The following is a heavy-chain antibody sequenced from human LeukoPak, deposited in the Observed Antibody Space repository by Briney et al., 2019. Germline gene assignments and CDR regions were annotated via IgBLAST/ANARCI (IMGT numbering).Heavy chain of an antibody. CDR3: ARLLRATITNVDY. J-gene: IGHJ4*02. V-gene: IGHV3-11*03. CDR1: RFSFSDYG. CDR2: ISSSSSYT. D-gene: IGHD5-12*01. Sequence: PGGSLRLSCAASRFSFSDYGMDWVRQAPGKGPEWVSYISSSSSYTNYADSVKGRFTISRDNAKNSLYLQMNSLRAEDTAVYYCARLLRATITNVDYWGQGTLVTVSS.